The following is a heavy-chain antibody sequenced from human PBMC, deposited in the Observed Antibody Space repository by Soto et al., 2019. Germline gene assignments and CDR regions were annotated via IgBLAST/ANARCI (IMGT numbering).Heavy chain of an antibody. CDR1: GYTFTGYY. CDR2: INPNSGGT. V-gene: IGHV1-2*02. CDR3: ARLTVPLDITVLPAASYDY. Sequence: QVQLVQSGAEVKKPGASVKVSCKASGYTFTGYYIHWVRQAPGQGLEWMGWINPNSGGTNYVQKFQGRVTMTRDTSISTAYMELSRLRSDDTAVYYCARLTVPLDITVLPAASYDYWGQGTQVTVSS. D-gene: IGHD2-2*01. J-gene: IGHJ4*02.